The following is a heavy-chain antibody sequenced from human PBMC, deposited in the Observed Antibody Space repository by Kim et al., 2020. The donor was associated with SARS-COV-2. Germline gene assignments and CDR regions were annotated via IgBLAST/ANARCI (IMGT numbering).Heavy chain of an antibody. D-gene: IGHD1-26*01. Sequence: SPSLKSRVTISVDNSKNQFSLRRNSVTAAGTAVYYCARLRTDTGCYSRFDYWGQGTLVTVSS. J-gene: IGHJ4*02. CDR3: ARLRTDTGCYSRFDY. V-gene: IGHV4-4*02.